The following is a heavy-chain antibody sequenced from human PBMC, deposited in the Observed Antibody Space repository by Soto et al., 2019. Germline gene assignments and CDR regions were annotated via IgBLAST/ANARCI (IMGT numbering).Heavy chain of an antibody. Sequence: QLQLQESGPGLVKPSETLSLTCTVSGGSISSSSYYWGWIRQPPGKGLEWIGSIYYSGSTYYNPTLKSRFTISVDTSKTQFSLKLSSVTAADTAVYYCARYSPELWFGELSGFDPWGQGTLVTVSS. CDR1: GGSISSSSYY. J-gene: IGHJ5*02. V-gene: IGHV4-39*01. D-gene: IGHD3-10*01. CDR3: ARYSPELWFGELSGFDP. CDR2: IYYSGST.